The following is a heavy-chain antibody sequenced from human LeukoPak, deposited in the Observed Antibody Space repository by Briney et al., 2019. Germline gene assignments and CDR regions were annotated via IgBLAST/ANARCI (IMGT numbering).Heavy chain of an antibody. CDR2: FYHSGIT. V-gene: IGHV4-38-2*02. D-gene: IGHD4-11*01. Sequence: SETLSLTCTVSGYSISSGFYWGWIRQPPGRGLEWVGTFYHSGITHYNPSLKSRVTISVGMSKNQFSLKLTSVTVADTAVYYCARGSYSDYVVNYWGQGILVTVSS. CDR3: ARGSYSDYVVNY. CDR1: GYSISSGFY. J-gene: IGHJ4*02.